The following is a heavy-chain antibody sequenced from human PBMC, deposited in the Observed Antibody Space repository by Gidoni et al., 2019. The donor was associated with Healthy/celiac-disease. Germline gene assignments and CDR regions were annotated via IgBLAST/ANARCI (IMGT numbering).Heavy chain of an antibody. CDR3: ARLFSDTAMVGGNFDY. Sequence: QVQLVQSGAEVKKPGASVQVSCKESGYTFTIYYMHWVRQAPGQGLEWMGIINPSGGSTSYAQKFQGRVTMTRDTSTSTVYMELSSLRSEDTAVYYCARLFSDTAMVGGNFDYWGQGTLVTVSS. V-gene: IGHV1-46*03. CDR1: GYTFTIYY. J-gene: IGHJ4*02. D-gene: IGHD5-18*01. CDR2: INPSGGST.